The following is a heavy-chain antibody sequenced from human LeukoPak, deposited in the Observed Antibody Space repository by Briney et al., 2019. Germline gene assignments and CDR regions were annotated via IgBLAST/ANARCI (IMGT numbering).Heavy chain of an antibody. CDR1: GFTFNSYG. CDR2: IRYDGSNK. CDR3: AKVGYDYGDYVPVTLPIYLDY. D-gene: IGHD4-17*01. Sequence: GGSLRLSCAASGFTFNSYGMHWVRQAPGKGLEWVAFIRYDGSNKYYADSVKGRFTISRDNSKNTLYLQMNSLRAEDTAVYYCAKVGYDYGDYVPVTLPIYLDYWGQGTLVTVSS. J-gene: IGHJ4*02. V-gene: IGHV3-30*02.